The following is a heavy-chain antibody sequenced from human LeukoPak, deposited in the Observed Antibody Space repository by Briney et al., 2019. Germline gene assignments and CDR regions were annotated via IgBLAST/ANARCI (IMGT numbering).Heavy chain of an antibody. Sequence: SETLSLTCAVYGGSFSGYYWSWIRQPPGKGLEWIGEINHSGSTSYNPSLKSRVTISVDTSKNQFSLKLSSVTAADTAVYYCARVRGGYSYGDNWFDPWGQGTLVTVSS. D-gene: IGHD5-18*01. CDR1: GGSFSGYY. J-gene: IGHJ5*02. CDR2: INHSGST. CDR3: ARVRGGYSYGDNWFDP. V-gene: IGHV4-34*01.